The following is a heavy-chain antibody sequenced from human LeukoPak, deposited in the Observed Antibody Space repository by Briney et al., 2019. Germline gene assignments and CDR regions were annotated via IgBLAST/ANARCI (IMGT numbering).Heavy chain of an antibody. D-gene: IGHD3-3*01. Sequence: TPSGTLSLTCAVSGGSISSSKWWSWVRQPPGKGLEWIGEIFHSGSTNYNPSLKSRVTISVDTSKNQFSLKLSSVTAADTAVYYCARDHLANLASRLFDPWGQGTLVTVSS. CDR3: ARDHLANLASRLFDP. CDR2: IFHSGST. V-gene: IGHV4-4*02. CDR1: GGSISSSKW. J-gene: IGHJ5*02.